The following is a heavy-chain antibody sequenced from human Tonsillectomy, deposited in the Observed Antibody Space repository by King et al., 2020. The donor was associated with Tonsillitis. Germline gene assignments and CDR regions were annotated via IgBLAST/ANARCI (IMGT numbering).Heavy chain of an antibody. D-gene: IGHD5-18*01. CDR3: ASFSGRGVDTPMASD. J-gene: IGHJ4*02. CDR2: MFHSGST. CDR1: GYSISSGFY. V-gene: IGHV4-38-2*01. Sequence: VQLQESGPGLVKPSETLSLTCAVSGYSISSGFYWGWIRQPPGKGLEWIGSMFHSGSTYYNPSLKSRVTISIDTSKNQFSLRLSSVTAADTAVYYGASFSGRGVDTPMASDWGQGTLVTVSS.